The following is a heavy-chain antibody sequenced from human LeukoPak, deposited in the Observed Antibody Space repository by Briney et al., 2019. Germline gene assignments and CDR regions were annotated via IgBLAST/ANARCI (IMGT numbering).Heavy chain of an antibody. V-gene: IGHV4-34*01. D-gene: IGHD3-10*01. CDR1: GGSFSGYY. CDR2: INHSGST. J-gene: IGHJ4*02. Sequence: PSETLSLTCAVYGGSFSGYYWSWIRQPPGKGLEWIGEINHSGSTNYNPSLKSRVTISVDTSKNQFSLKLSSVTAADTAVYYCARGSHRAWEVLLDWGQGTLVTVSS. CDR3: ARGSHRAWEVLLD.